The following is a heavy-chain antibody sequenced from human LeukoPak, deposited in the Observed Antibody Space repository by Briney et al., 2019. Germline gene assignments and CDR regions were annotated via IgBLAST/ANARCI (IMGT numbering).Heavy chain of an antibody. V-gene: IGHV4-34*01. Sequence: SETLSLTCAVYGGSFSGYYWSWIRQPPGKGLEWIGEINHSGCTNYNPSLKSRVTISVDTSKNQFSLKLSSVTAADTAVYYCARGLPRYSSSWYVDYWGQGTLVTVSS. J-gene: IGHJ4*02. CDR3: ARGLPRYSSSWYVDY. CDR2: INHSGCT. D-gene: IGHD6-13*01. CDR1: GGSFSGYY.